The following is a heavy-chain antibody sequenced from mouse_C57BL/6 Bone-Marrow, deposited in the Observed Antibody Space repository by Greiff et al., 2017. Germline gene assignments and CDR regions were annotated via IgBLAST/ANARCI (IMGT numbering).Heavy chain of an antibody. CDR3: TTGDY. CDR1: GFHIKDDY. Sequence: VQLKESGAELVRPGDSVKLSCTASGFHIKDDYMHWVKQRPEQGLEWIGWIDPENGDTEYASKFHGKATITADTSSNTAYLQLSSLTSEDTAVYYCTTGDYWGQGTTLTVAS. J-gene: IGHJ2*01. V-gene: IGHV14-4*01. CDR2: IDPENGDT.